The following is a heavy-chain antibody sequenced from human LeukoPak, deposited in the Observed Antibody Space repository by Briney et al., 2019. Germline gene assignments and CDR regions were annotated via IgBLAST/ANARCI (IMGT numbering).Heavy chain of an antibody. CDR3: ARAYSGYDFFDY. J-gene: IGHJ4*02. V-gene: IGHV1-69*13. D-gene: IGHD5-12*01. Sequence: GASVKVSCKASGGTFSRYAISWVRQAPGQGLEWMGGIIPIFGTANYAQKFQGRVTITADESTSTAYMEVSSLRSEDTAVYYCARAYSGYDFFDYWGQGIMGTVSS. CDR1: GGTFSRYA. CDR2: IIPIFGTA.